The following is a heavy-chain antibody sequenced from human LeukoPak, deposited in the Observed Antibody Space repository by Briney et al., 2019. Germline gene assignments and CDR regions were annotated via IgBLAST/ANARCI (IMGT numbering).Heavy chain of an antibody. V-gene: IGHV3-20*04. Sequence: GGSLRPSCAASGFTFDDYGMSWVRQAPGKGLEWVSGIYWNGGSTGYADSVKGRFTISRDNAKNSLYLQMNSLRAEDTALYYCARSGDSSGYYSGYDYWGQGTLVTVSS. CDR2: IYWNGGST. CDR1: GFTFDDYG. J-gene: IGHJ4*02. D-gene: IGHD3-22*01. CDR3: ARSGDSSGYYSGYDY.